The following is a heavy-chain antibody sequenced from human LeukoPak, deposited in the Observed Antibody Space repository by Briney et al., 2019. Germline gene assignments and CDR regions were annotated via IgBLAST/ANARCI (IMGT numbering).Heavy chain of an antibody. D-gene: IGHD6-19*01. J-gene: IGHJ4*02. CDR3: AGTVAGLDY. CDR2: ISYSGST. V-gene: IGHV4-39*07. Sequence: SETLSLTCTVSGGSISSSRYYWGWIRQPPGKGLEWIGSISYSGSTYYNPSLKSRVTISVDTSKNQFSLKLSSVTAADTAVYYCAGTVAGLDYWGQGTLVTVSS. CDR1: GGSISSSRYY.